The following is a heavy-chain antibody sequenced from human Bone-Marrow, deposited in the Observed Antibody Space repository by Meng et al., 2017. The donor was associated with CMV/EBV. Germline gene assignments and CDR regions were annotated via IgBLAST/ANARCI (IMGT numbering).Heavy chain of an antibody. CDR2: INHSGRT. CDR3: ARGRPGYDFWSGQYVFPRGEVAWFDP. J-gene: IGHJ5*02. Sequence: SETLSLTCAVYGGSFSGYYWTWIRQPRGKGLEWIGEINHSGRTNYSPSLKSRITISVDTSENQFSLKLSSVTAADKAVYYCARGRPGYDFWSGQYVFPRGEVAWFDPWGQGTLVTVSS. D-gene: IGHD3-3*01. V-gene: IGHV4-34*01. CDR1: GGSFSGYY.